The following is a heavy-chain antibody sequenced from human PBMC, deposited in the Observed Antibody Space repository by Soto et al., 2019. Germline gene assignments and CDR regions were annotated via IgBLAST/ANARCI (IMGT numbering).Heavy chain of an antibody. CDR1: GFTFSNAW. V-gene: IGHV3-15*07. Sequence: PGGSLRLSCAASGFTFSNAWMNWVRQAPGKGLEWVGRIKSKTDGGTTDYAAPVKGRFTISRDDSKNTLYLQMNSLKTEDTAVYFCTADDYPFGSEIDYWGQGTLVTVAS. J-gene: IGHJ4*02. D-gene: IGHD3-16*01. CDR3: TADDYPFGSEIDY. CDR2: IKSKTDGGTT.